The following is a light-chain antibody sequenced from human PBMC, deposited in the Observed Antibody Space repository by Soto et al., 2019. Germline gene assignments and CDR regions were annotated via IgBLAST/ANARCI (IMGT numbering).Light chain of an antibody. Sequence: DIQMTQSPSSLSASVGDRVTITCRASQSISSYLNWYQHKPGKAPKLLIYAASSLQSAVPSRFSGSGSGTDFTLTISSLQPEDCATYSCQQTYSTPYTFGQGTKLEIK. CDR2: AAS. J-gene: IGKJ2*01. V-gene: IGKV1-39*01. CDR3: QQTYSTPYT. CDR1: QSISSY.